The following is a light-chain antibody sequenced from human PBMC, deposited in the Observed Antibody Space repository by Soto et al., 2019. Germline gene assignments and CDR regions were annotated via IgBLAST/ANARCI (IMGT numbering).Light chain of an antibody. V-gene: IGLV2-14*03. Sequence: QSALTQPASVSGSPGQSITISCTGTSSDIGSYNYVSWYQQHPGKAPKLMIYDVSYRPSGVSNRFSGSKSDNTASLTISGLQAEDEADYYCTSYTNSNTLAVFGGGTQLTVL. CDR2: DVS. CDR1: SSDIGSYNY. J-gene: IGLJ2*01. CDR3: TSYTNSNTLAV.